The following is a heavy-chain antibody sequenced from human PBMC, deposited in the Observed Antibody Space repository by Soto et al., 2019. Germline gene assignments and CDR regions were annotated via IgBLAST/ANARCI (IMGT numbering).Heavy chain of an antibody. CDR2: IYPDDSDT. CDR1: GYNFNNYW. Sequence: GESLKISCKASGYNFNNYWIGWVRQMPEKGLEWMGFIYPDDSDTKYSPSFQVQVTISVDKSITTVSLHWSSLKASDTAMYYCARIPFAATRFYFDYWVQGTLVTVSS. D-gene: IGHD6-6*01. CDR3: ARIPFAATRFYFDY. J-gene: IGHJ4*02. V-gene: IGHV5-51*01.